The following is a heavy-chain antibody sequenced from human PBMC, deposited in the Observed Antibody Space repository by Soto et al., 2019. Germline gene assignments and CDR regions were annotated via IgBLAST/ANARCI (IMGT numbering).Heavy chain of an antibody. CDR1: GGSIRSSSYY. CDR2: IYYSGST. J-gene: IGHJ4*02. D-gene: IGHD5-12*01. V-gene: IGHV4-39*01. CDR3: ARHDRQRWLQFAFDY. Sequence: QLQLQESGPGLVKPSETLSLTCTVSGGSIRSSSYYWGWIRQPPGKGLEWIGSIYYSGSTYYNPSLKSRVTISVDTSKNQFSLKLSSVTAADTAVYYGARHDRQRWLQFAFDYWGQGTLVTVSS.